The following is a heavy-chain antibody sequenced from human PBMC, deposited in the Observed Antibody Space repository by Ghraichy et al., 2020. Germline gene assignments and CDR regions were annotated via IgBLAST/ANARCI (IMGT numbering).Heavy chain of an antibody. Sequence: SGPTLVNPTQTLTLTCTFSGFSLSTSGVGVGWIRQPPGKALEWLALIYWDDDKRYSPSLRSRLTITKDTSKNQVVLTMTNMDPVDTATYYCAHRRWTGKTRYNWFDPWGQGTLVTVSS. CDR2: IYWDDDK. V-gene: IGHV2-5*02. CDR3: AHRRWTGKTRYNWFDP. CDR1: GFSLSTSGVG. D-gene: IGHD3/OR15-3a*01. J-gene: IGHJ5*02.